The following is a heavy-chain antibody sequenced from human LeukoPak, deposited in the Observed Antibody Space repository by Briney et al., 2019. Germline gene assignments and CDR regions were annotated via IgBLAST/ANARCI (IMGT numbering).Heavy chain of an antibody. Sequence: TSETLSLTCTVSGGSISSYYWSWIRQPPGKGLEWIGYIYYSGSTNYNPSLKSRVTISVDTSKNQFSLKLSSVTAADTAVYYCARVPVTTGYYYYYMDVWGKGTTVTVSS. D-gene: IGHD4-11*01. J-gene: IGHJ6*03. CDR2: IYYSGST. CDR3: ARVPVTTGYYYYYMDV. CDR1: GGSISSYY. V-gene: IGHV4-59*01.